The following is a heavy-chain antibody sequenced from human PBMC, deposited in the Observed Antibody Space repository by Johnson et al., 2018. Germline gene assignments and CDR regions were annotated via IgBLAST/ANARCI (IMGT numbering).Heavy chain of an antibody. V-gene: IGHV3-33*01. J-gene: IGHJ3*01. CDR2: IWYDGNKQ. CDR3: ARDRVGTEPGYDAFDV. Sequence: VQLVESGGGVVQPGRSLRLSCSASGFTFSRHGMHWVRQAPGKGLEWVTVIWYDGNKQYYADSVEGRFTISRDNSKNTLYLKMNSLRADDTAVYYCARDRVGTEPGYDAFDVWGQGTMVTVSS. D-gene: IGHD7-27*01. CDR1: GFTFSRHG.